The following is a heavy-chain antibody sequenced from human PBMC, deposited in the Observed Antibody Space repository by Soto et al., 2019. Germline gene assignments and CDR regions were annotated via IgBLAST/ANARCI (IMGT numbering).Heavy chain of an antibody. D-gene: IGHD3-22*01. CDR2: IYYSGST. Sequence: PSETLSLTCTVSGGSVSSGSYYWSWLRQPPGKGLEWIGYIYYSGSTNYNPSLKSRVTISVDTSKNQFSLKVGSVTAADTAVYYCARSRYADSSGYYYWGQGTLVTVSS. CDR3: ARSRYADSSGYYY. J-gene: IGHJ4*02. CDR1: GGSVSSGSYY. V-gene: IGHV4-61*01.